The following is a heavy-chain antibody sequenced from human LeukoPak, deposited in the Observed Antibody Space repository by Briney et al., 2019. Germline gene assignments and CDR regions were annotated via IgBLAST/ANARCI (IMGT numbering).Heavy chain of an antibody. CDR1: GGSIRNYY. J-gene: IGHJ3*02. D-gene: IGHD6-19*01. Sequence: SETLSLTCTVSGGSIRNYYWSWIRQPPGKGLEWIGYIYYSGRTNYNPSLKSRVTISVDTSKNQFSLKLTSVTAADTAVYYCARSIAVAGNDAFDIWGRGTMVTVSS. CDR3: ARSIAVAGNDAFDI. V-gene: IGHV4-59*01. CDR2: IYYSGRT.